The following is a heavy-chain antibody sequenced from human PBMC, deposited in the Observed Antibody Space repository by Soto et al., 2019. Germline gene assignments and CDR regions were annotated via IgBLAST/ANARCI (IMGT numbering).Heavy chain of an antibody. CDR2: IYYSGST. Sequence: QLQLQESGPGLVKPSETLSLTCTVSGGSISSSSYYWGWIRQPPGKGLEWIGSIYYSGSTYYNPSLKSRVTISVDTSKNQFSLKLSSVTAADTAVYYCARHATVTTGSIDYWGQGTLVTVSS. CDR1: GGSISSSSYY. V-gene: IGHV4-39*01. J-gene: IGHJ4*02. D-gene: IGHD4-17*01. CDR3: ARHATVTTGSIDY.